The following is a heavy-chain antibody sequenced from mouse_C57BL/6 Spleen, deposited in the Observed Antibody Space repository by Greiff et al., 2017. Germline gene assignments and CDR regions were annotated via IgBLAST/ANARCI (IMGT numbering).Heavy chain of an antibody. D-gene: IGHD1-1*01. J-gene: IGHJ4*01. V-gene: IGHV1-82*01. CDR3: ARRGFITTVVAHYYAMDY. CDR1: GYAFSSSW. CDR2: IYPGDGDT. Sequence: VMLVESGPELVKPGASVKISCKASGYAFSSSWMNWVKQRPGKGLEWIGRIYPGDGDTNYNGKFKGKATLTADKSSSTAYMQLSSLTSEDSAVYFCARRGFITTVVAHYYAMDYWGQGTSVTVSS.